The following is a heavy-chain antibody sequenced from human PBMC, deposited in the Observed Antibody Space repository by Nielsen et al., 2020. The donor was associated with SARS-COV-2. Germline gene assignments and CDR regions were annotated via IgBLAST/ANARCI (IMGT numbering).Heavy chain of an antibody. CDR3: ARDSPFHYMDV. Sequence: LRLSCTVSGGSLNSGGHFWSWVRQFPGTGLQWIGYIYYSGDTYYNPSLRSRVSISLDTSQNQFSLNLGSVTAADTAVYYCARDSPFHYMDVWGKGTTVTVSS. J-gene: IGHJ6*03. CDR2: IYYSGDT. V-gene: IGHV4-31*03. CDR1: GGSLNSGGHF.